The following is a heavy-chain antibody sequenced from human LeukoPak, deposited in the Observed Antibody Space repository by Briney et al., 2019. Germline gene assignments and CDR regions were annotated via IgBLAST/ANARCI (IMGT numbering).Heavy chain of an antibody. Sequence: ASVTVSCKASGYTFTSYGISWVRQAPGQGLEWMGWISAYNGNTNYAQKLQGRVTMTTDTSTSTAYMELRSLRSDDTAVYYCAREVEMATIPGYWGQGTLVTVSS. D-gene: IGHD5-24*01. CDR3: AREVEMATIPGY. CDR1: GYTFTSYG. V-gene: IGHV1-18*01. J-gene: IGHJ4*02. CDR2: ISAYNGNT.